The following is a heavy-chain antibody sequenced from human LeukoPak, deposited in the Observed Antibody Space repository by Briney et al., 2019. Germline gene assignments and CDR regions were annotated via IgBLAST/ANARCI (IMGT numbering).Heavy chain of an antibody. V-gene: IGHV3-20*04. CDR2: INWNGDST. J-gene: IGHJ4*02. Sequence: GGSLRLSCAASGFTFSSYSMNWVRQAPGKGLEWVSGINWNGDSTGYADSVKGRFTISRDNAKNSLYLQMHNLRAEDTALYYCARGGYYDNSGASDYWGQGTLVTVSS. D-gene: IGHD3-22*01. CDR3: ARGGYYDNSGASDY. CDR1: GFTFSSYS.